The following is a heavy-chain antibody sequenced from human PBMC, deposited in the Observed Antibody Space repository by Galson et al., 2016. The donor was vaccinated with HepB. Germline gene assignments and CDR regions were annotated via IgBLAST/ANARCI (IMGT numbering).Heavy chain of an antibody. CDR3: AKDRPTYSSSPKPTIDH. J-gene: IGHJ4*02. Sequence: SLRPSCAASGFTFGIYGMHWVRQAPGEGPESVATTSYTGGNKHYAEFVKGRFTISRDNSRNTLYLQMNSVRIEDTAVYYCAKDRPTYSSSPKPTIDHWGQGTLVTVSS. V-gene: IGHV3-30*18. CDR2: TSYTGGNK. CDR1: GFTFGIYG. D-gene: IGHD6-6*01.